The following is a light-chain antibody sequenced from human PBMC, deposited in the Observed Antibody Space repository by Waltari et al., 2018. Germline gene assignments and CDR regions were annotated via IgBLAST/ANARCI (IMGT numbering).Light chain of an antibody. J-gene: IGLJ2*01. V-gene: IGLV2-14*03. CDR1: SSDVGGYAY. Sequence: QSALTQPAPVSGSPGQSITIPCNGTSSDVGGYAYVTWYQQHPWKAPKLTIYDGSHRPSGVSDRFSGSKSDSTASLTISGLQAEDEADYYCSSYRSSSTVVFGGGTKLTVL. CDR3: SSYRSSSTVV. CDR2: DGS.